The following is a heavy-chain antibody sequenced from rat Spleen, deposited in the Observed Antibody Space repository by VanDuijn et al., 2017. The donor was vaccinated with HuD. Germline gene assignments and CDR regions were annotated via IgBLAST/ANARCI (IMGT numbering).Heavy chain of an antibody. CDR2: IKAKSNNYAT. J-gene: IGHJ2*01. Sequence: EVQLVESGGGLVQPGNSLKLSCATSGFTFSTAWMYWYRQFPEKRLEWVARIKAKSNNYATDYTESVKGRFTISRDDSKSSIYLQMNNLKEEDTAIYYCASAYYGYPYFDYWGQGVMVTVSS. CDR1: GFTFSTAW. V-gene: IGHV6-6*01. D-gene: IGHD1-7*01. CDR3: ASAYYGYPYFDY.